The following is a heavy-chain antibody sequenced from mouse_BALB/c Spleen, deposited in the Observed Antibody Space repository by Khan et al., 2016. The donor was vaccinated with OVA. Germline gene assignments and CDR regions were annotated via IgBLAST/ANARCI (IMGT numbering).Heavy chain of an antibody. D-gene: IGHD2-1*01. CDR3: ARGYVGNYEFAY. CDR1: GYTFTSYW. Sequence: QVQLQQPGAELVKPGASVKLSCKTSGYTFTSYWIQWVKQRPGQGLGWIGQIFPGTGTTYYNENFKGKATLTIDTSSTTAYMKLSSLTSKDSAVYVCARGYVGNYEFAYWGQGTLVTGSA. CDR2: IFPGTGTT. J-gene: IGHJ3*01. V-gene: IGHV1S132*01.